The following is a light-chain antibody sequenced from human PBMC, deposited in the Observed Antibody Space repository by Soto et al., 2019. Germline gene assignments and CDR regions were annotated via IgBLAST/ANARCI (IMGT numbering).Light chain of an antibody. V-gene: IGLV2-14*01. J-gene: IGLJ1*01. CDR3: SSFTSSTTYV. CDR1: SSDVGGYNY. Sequence: QSVLTQPASVSGSPGQSITIFCTGTSSDVGGYNYVSWYQQHPGKAPKLMIYDVSNRPSGVSNRFSGSKSGNTASPTISGLQTEDEADYYCSSFTSSTTYVFGTGTKVTVL. CDR2: DVS.